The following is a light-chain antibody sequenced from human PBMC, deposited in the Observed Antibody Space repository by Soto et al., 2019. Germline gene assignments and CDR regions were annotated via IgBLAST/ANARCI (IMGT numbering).Light chain of an antibody. CDR3: AAWDDSLNVVL. J-gene: IGLJ2*01. CDR2: FDD. Sequence: QSVLTQPPSVSGAPRQRVSISCSGATSNIGNNAVNWYQQLPGKAPKLLIYFDDLMPSGVSDRFSGSKSGTSASLAISGLQSEDEPDYYCAAWDDSLNVVLFGGGTKVTVL. CDR1: TSNIGNNA. V-gene: IGLV1-36*01.